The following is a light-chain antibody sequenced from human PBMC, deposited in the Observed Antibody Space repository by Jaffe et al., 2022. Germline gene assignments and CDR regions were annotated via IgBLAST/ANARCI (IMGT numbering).Light chain of an antibody. CDR1: SSNIVKNF. V-gene: IGLV1-47*01. Sequence: QSVLTQPPSASGTPGQRITISCSGSSSNIVKNFVSWYQHLPGTVPRLLIDRNNQRPSGVPDRFSGSKSGTSASLAIGGLRSEDEGDYYCAAWDDSLSSLLFGTGTKVTVL. J-gene: IGLJ1*01. CDR2: RNN. CDR3: AAWDDSLSSLL.